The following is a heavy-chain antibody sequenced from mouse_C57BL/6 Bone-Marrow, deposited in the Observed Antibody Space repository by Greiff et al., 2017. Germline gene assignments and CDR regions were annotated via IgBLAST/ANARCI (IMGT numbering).Heavy chain of an antibody. CDR2: IDPENGDT. J-gene: IGHJ2*01. D-gene: IGHD1-1*01. V-gene: IGHV14-4*01. CDR1: GFNIKDDY. CDR3: TTSGSGY. Sequence: VQLQQSGAELVRPGASVKLSCTASGFNIKDDYMHWVKQRPEQGLEWIGWIDPENGDTEYASKFQGKATITSDTSSNTAYLQHSSLTSEDTAVYYCTTSGSGYWGQGTTLTVSS.